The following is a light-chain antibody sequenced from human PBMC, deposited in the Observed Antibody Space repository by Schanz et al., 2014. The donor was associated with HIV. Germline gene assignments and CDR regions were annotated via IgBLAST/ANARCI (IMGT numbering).Light chain of an antibody. V-gene: IGKV1-5*03. J-gene: IGKJ1*01. CDR2: QTS. CDR3: QQYDRSSWT. Sequence: DIQMTQSPSTLSASVGDRVTITCRASQSLDKWLAWYQQKPGQAPKLLIYQTSYLESGVPSRFSGTESGTEFTLTIASLQPDDFATYYCQQYDRSSWTFGLGTKVETK. CDR1: QSLDKW.